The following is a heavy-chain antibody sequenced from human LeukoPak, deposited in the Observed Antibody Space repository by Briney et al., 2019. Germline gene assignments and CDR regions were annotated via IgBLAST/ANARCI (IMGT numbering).Heavy chain of an antibody. CDR1: GFTFSDYY. CDR2: ISSSGSTI. V-gene: IGHV3-11*01. D-gene: IGHD2-2*01. Sequence: GGSLRLSCAASGFTFSDYYMSWIRQASGKGLEWVSYISSSGSTIYYADSVKGRFTISRDNAKNSLYLQMNSLRAEDTAVYYCARAVSSTSFYYYYYYMDVWGKGTTVTVSS. CDR3: ARAVSSTSFYYYYYYMDV. J-gene: IGHJ6*03.